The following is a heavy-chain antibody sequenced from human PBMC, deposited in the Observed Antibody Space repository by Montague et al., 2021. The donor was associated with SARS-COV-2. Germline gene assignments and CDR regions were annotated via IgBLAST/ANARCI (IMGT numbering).Heavy chain of an antibody. J-gene: IGHJ6*02. Sequence: KKNYGNTNHNPSLKSRVTMSVDTSKNQFSLKLSSVTAADTAVCDCARGLPLTTLFYYCCMDVLGQGNTFTVSS. CDR2: KKNYGNT. V-gene: IGHV4-34*01. CDR3: ARGLPLTTLFYYCCMDV. D-gene: IGHD2/OR15-2a*01.